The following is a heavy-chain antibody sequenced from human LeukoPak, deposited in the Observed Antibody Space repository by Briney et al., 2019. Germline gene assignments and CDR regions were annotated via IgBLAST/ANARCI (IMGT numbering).Heavy chain of an antibody. J-gene: IGHJ6*03. Sequence: PGGSLRLSCAASGFTFSSYGMHWVRQAPGKGLEWVAFIRYDGSNKYYADSVKGRFTISRDNSKNTLYLQMNSLRAEDTAVYYCAKDLESGSYYYMDVWGKGTTVTVSS. CDR2: IRYDGSNK. CDR3: AKDLESGSYYYMDV. D-gene: IGHD1-26*01. V-gene: IGHV3-30*02. CDR1: GFTFSSYG.